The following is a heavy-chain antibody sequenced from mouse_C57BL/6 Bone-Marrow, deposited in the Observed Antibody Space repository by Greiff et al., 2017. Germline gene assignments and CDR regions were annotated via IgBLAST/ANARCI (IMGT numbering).Heavy chain of an antibody. CDR1: GYAFSSSW. CDR3: ARLPGYFDY. V-gene: IGHV1-82*01. Sequence: VQVVESGPELVKPGASVKISCKASGYAFSSSWMNWVKQRPGKGLEWIGRIYPGDGDTNCNGKFKGKATLTADKSSSTAYMQLSSLTSEDSAVYFCARLPGYFDYWGQGTTLTVSS. J-gene: IGHJ2*01. CDR2: IYPGDGDT.